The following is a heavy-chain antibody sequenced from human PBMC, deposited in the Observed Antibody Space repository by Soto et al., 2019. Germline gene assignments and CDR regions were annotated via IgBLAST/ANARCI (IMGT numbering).Heavy chain of an antibody. Sequence: ASVKVSCKASGYTFTGYYMHWVRQAPGQGLEWMGWINPNSGGTNYAQKFQGWVTMTRDTSISTAYMELSRLRSDDTAVYYCARSSRGYSYGEVDYWGQGTLVTV. J-gene: IGHJ4*02. D-gene: IGHD5-18*01. V-gene: IGHV1-2*04. CDR2: INPNSGGT. CDR1: GYTFTGYY. CDR3: ARSSRGYSYGEVDY.